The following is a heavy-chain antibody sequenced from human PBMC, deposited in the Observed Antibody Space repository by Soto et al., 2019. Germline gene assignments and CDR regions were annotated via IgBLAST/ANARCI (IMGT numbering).Heavy chain of an antibody. J-gene: IGHJ6*02. Sequence: QVQLQESGPGLVKPSETLSLTCTVSGGSISSYYWSWIRQPPGKGLEWIGYIYYSGSTNYNSSLKSRVTISLDTSRNQFSLKLSSVTAADTAVYYCTGSGSSPTAGYGMDVWGQGTTVTVSS. V-gene: IGHV4-59*01. CDR3: TGSGSSPTAGYGMDV. CDR2: IYYSGST. D-gene: IGHD1-26*01. CDR1: GGSISSYY.